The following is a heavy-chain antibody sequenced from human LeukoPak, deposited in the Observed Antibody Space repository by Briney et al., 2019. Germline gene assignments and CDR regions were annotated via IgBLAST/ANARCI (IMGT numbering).Heavy chain of an antibody. D-gene: IGHD6-19*01. CDR1: GFTFSSYA. CDR2: ISGSGGGT. CDR3: AKTTTGYSSGRYPGWPVDY. Sequence: GGSLRLSCAASGFTFSSYAVSWVRQAPGKGLEWVSAISGSGGGTYYADSVKGRFTISRDNSKNTLYLQMSSLSTEDTDVYYYAKTTTGYSSGRYPGWPVDYWGQGTLVSVSS. V-gene: IGHV3-23*01. J-gene: IGHJ4*02.